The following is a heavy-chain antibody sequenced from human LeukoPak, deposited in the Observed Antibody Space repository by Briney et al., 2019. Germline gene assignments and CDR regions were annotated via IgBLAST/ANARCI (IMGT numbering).Heavy chain of an antibody. Sequence: PSETLSLTCTVSGGSISSYYWSWIRQPPGKGLEWIGYIYYSGSTYYNPSLKSRVTISVDTSKNQFSLKLSSVTAADTAVYYCASYRTAMACFDYWGQGTLVTVSS. CDR2: IYYSGST. CDR3: ASYRTAMACFDY. J-gene: IGHJ4*02. D-gene: IGHD5-18*01. V-gene: IGHV4-59*12. CDR1: GGSISSYY.